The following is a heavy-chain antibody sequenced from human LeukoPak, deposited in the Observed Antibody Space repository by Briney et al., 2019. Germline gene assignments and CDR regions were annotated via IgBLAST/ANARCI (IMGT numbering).Heavy chain of an antibody. CDR2: IYTSGST. CDR1: GGSISSYY. Sequence: PSETLSLTCTVSGGSISSYYWSWIRQPAGKGLEWIGRIYTSGSTNYNASLKSRVSMSVDTSNNQFSLQLSSVTAADTAVFYCARENSGSYREFDYWGQGTLVTVSS. CDR3: ARENSGSYREFDY. D-gene: IGHD1-26*01. J-gene: IGHJ4*02. V-gene: IGHV4-4*07.